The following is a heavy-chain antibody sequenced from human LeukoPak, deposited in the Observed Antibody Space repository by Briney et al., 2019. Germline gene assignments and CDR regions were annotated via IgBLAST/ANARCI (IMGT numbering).Heavy chain of an antibody. Sequence: GGSLRLSCAASGFTFSSYAMNWVRQAPGKGLEWVSTISGSGDSTYYADSVKGRFTISRDNSKNTLYLQMNSLRAEDTAVYYCARDGGYSGYDADCWGQGTLVTVSS. CDR3: ARDGGYSGYDADC. V-gene: IGHV3-23*01. D-gene: IGHD5-12*01. CDR1: GFTFSSYA. CDR2: ISGSGDST. J-gene: IGHJ4*02.